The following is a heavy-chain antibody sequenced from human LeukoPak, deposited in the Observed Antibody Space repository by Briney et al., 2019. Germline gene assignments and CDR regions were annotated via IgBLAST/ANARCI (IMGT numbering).Heavy chain of an antibody. CDR2: ISYDGSNK. Sequence: GGSLRLSSAASGFTFSSYGMHWVRQAPGKGLEWVAVISYDGSNKYYADSVKGRFTISRDNSKNTLYLQMNSLRAEDTAVYYCAKVDDFNYYYYGMDVWGQGTTVTVSS. CDR3: AKVDDFNYYYYGMDV. J-gene: IGHJ6*02. D-gene: IGHD3-3*01. CDR1: GFTFSSYG. V-gene: IGHV3-30*18.